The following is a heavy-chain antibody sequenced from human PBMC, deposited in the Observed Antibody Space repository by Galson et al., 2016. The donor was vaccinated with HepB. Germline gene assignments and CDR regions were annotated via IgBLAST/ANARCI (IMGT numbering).Heavy chain of an antibody. V-gene: IGHV3-33*01. D-gene: IGHD4-11*01. CDR2: LWYDGTNK. CDR1: GFVFSAYG. Sequence: SLRLSCAASGFVFSAYGMHWVRQAPGKGLEWVAVLWYDGTNKYYADSVKGRFTISRDNSNKTLYLKMDSLRAEDTAVYYCAREDYTDYKVDYWGQGTLVAVSS. J-gene: IGHJ4*02. CDR3: AREDYTDYKVDY.